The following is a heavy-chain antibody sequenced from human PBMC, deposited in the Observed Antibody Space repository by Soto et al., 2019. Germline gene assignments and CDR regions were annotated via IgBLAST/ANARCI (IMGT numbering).Heavy chain of an antibody. CDR3: AKNPAKTGEFEF. D-gene: IGHD7-27*01. CDR1: GYTFTSYD. V-gene: IGHV1-8*01. J-gene: IGHJ4*02. CDR2: MNPNNGNT. Sequence: QVQLVQSGAEVKKPGASVKVSCKTSGYTFTSYDINWVRQAAGQGLEWMGWMNPNNGNTGYAQKFQGRVTMPRDTSISTAYLELSSLRSEETAVYYCAKNPAKTGEFEFWGQGSLVTVSS.